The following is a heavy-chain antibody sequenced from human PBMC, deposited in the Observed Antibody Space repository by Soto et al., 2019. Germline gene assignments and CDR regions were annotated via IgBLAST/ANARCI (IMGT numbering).Heavy chain of an antibody. CDR2: IIPIFGTA. D-gene: IGHD3-22*01. J-gene: IGHJ4*02. Sequence: ASVKVSCKASGGTFSSYAISWVRQAPGQGLEWMGGIIPIFGTANYAQKIQGRVTITADESTSTAYMELSSLRSEDTAVYYCARDRYDSSGYPDYYFDYWGQGTLVTVSS. V-gene: IGHV1-69*13. CDR3: ARDRYDSSGYPDYYFDY. CDR1: GGTFSSYA.